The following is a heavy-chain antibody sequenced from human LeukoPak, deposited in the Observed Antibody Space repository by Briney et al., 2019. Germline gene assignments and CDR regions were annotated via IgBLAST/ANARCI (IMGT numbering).Heavy chain of an antibody. V-gene: IGHV3-23*01. CDR2: ISGSGGST. CDR1: GFTFSSYW. J-gene: IGHJ4*02. Sequence: GGSLRLSCAASGFTFSSYWMHWVRQAPGKGLEWVSGISGSGGSTYYTDSVKGRFTISRDNSKNTLYLQMNSLRAEDTAVYYCAKDKWYYYDSSGYYQGLFDYWGQGTLVTVSS. CDR3: AKDKWYYYDSSGYYQGLFDY. D-gene: IGHD3-22*01.